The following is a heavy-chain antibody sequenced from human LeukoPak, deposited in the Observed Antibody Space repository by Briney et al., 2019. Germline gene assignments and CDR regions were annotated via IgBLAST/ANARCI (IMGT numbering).Heavy chain of an antibody. CDR2: IIPILGIA. Sequence: GASVKVSCKASGYTFTGYYMHWVRQAPGQGLEWMGRIIPILGIANYAQKFQGRVTITADKSTSTAYMELSSLRSEDTAVYYCAGYYDSSGPPFDYWGQGTLVTVSS. CDR1: GYTFTGYY. CDR3: AGYYDSSGPPFDY. J-gene: IGHJ4*02. D-gene: IGHD3-22*01. V-gene: IGHV1-69*02.